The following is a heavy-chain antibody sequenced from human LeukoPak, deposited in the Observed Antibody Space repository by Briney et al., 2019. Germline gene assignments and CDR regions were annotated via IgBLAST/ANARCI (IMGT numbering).Heavy chain of an antibody. Sequence: SQTLSLTCTVSGGSISSGSYYWSWIRQPAGKGLVWIGRIYTSESTNYNPSLKSRVTISVDTSKNQFSLKLSSVTAADTAVYYCARGPPEDGSGSYYDYWGPGTLVTVSS. CDR2: IYTSEST. J-gene: IGHJ4*02. V-gene: IGHV4-61*02. D-gene: IGHD3-10*01. CDR3: ARGPPEDGSGSYYDY. CDR1: GGSISSGSYY.